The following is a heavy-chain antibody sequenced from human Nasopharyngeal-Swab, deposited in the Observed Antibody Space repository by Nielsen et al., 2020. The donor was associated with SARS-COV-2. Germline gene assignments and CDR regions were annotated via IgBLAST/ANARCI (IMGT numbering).Heavy chain of an antibody. CDR2: ISSSSSYA. J-gene: IGHJ6*02. V-gene: IGHV3-11*06. D-gene: IGHD3-10*01. Sequence: IRQSPGKGMVWVSYISSSSSYANYADSVKGRFTISRDNAKNSLYLQMNSLRAEDTAVYYCARRITMVQVVIAVPIYYYYGMDVWGQGTTVTVSS. CDR3: ARRITMVQVVIAVPIYYYYGMDV.